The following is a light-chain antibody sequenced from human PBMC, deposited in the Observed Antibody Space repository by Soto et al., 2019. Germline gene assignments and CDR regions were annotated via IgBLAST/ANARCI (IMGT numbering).Light chain of an antibody. V-gene: IGLV1-40*01. CDR3: QSYDSSRSPLYV. CDR1: SSKIGAGYD. CDR2: ANN. J-gene: IGLJ1*01. Sequence: QSVLTQPPSVSGAPGQRVSISCPGSSSKIGAGYDVHWYQHLPGTAPKLLIYANNNRPSGVPDRFSGSKSGTSASLAITGLQAEDEADYYCQSYDSSRSPLYVFGTGTKLTVL.